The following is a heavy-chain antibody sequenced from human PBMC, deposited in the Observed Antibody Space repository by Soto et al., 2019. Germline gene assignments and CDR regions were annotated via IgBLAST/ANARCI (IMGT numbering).Heavy chain of an antibody. Sequence: SETLSLTCTVSGGSISGYYWGWIRQPPGKGLEWIGYMYNTGSTVYNPSFKSRVTISVDTSKNQFSLKLSSVTAADTAVYYCARERPDGARLDPWGQGTLVTVSS. CDR2: MYNTGST. D-gene: IGHD6-6*01. CDR1: GGSISGYY. CDR3: ARERPDGARLDP. V-gene: IGHV4-4*08. J-gene: IGHJ5*02.